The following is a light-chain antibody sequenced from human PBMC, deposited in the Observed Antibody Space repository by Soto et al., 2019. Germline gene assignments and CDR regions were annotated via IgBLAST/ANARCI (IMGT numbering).Light chain of an antibody. J-gene: IGKJ5*01. CDR1: QNIRNY. V-gene: IGKV1-39*01. Sequence: MIESAASLSAYGQNSDTITCRASQNIRNYLNWYQQKPGEAPKLLIYAASTLQSGVPSRFSFILSGTDFTLTSRWFQSEDLATYYCHQDYSYPPITFGEGTRLEIK. CDR2: AAS. CDR3: HQDYSYPPIT.